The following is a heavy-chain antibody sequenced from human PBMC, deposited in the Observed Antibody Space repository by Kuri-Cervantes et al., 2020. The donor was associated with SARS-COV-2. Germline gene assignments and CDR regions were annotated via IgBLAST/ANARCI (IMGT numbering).Heavy chain of an antibody. CDR2: IYYSGST. CDR1: GGSISSYY. CDR3: ARGVRQLGPSGLLPY. V-gene: IGHV4-59*12. D-gene: IGHD6-6*01. J-gene: IGHJ4*02. Sequence: ESLKISCTVSGGSISSYYWSWIRQPPGKGLEWIGYIYYSGSTNYNPSLKSRVTISVDTSKNQFSLKLSSVTAADTAVYYCARGVRQLGPSGLLPYWGQGTLVTVSS.